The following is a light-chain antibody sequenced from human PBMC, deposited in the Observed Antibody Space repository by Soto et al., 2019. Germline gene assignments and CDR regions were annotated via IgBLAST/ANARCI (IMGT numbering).Light chain of an antibody. CDR2: EVT. V-gene: IGLV2-23*02. Sequence: SALNQPSSVSGSPEQSVTISCTATSSDVENYKLVSWYQQHPGKAPKLIIYEVTKRPSGVSNRFSGSKSANTASLTISGLQPEDEADYYCCSSVGSYVFGTGTKATVL. J-gene: IGLJ1*01. CDR1: SSDVENYKL. CDR3: CSSVGSYV.